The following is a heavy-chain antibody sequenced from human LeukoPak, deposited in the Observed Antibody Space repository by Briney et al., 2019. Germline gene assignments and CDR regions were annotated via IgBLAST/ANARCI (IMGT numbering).Heavy chain of an antibody. CDR1: GYSFTNYW. CDR2: IYPGDSDT. D-gene: IGHD5-12*01. Sequence: HGESLQISCQGSGYSFTNYWIGWVRQMPGEGLKWMGIIYPGDSDTRYSPSFQGQVTISADKSISTPYLQWSSLKASDTAMYYCARRDSGFEFFDYWGQGTLVTVSS. J-gene: IGHJ4*02. V-gene: IGHV5-51*01. CDR3: ARRDSGFEFFDY.